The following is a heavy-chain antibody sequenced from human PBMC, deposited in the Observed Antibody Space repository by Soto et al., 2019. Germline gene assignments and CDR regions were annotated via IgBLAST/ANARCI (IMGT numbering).Heavy chain of an antibody. Sequence: QLVQSGLEVKKPGASVKVSCQTSNYTFSSYTISWVRQAPGQGLEWMGWISTYNGKKNSAQKFQGRVTFTTDTPTTTAIMELRSLVSAATAGYYCVRDFGSDLSAPGGILDYWGQGALVTLSS. CDR1: NYTFSSYT. J-gene: IGHJ1*01. D-gene: IGHD3-3*01. CDR3: VRDFGSDLSAPGGILDY. CDR2: ISTYNGKK. V-gene: IGHV1-18*01.